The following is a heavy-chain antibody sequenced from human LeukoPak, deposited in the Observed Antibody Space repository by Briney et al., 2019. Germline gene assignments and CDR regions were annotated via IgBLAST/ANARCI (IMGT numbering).Heavy chain of an antibody. D-gene: IGHD4/OR15-4a*01. CDR1: GFTFSSYE. CDR2: ISSSGRTI. J-gene: IGHJ4*02. Sequence: GGSLRLSCAASGFTFSSYEMNWVRQDPGKGLEWVSYISSSGRTIYYADSVKGRFTISRDNAKNSLYLQMNSLRAEDTAVYYCTVLFRDYWGQGTLVTVSS. CDR3: TVLFRDY. V-gene: IGHV3-48*03.